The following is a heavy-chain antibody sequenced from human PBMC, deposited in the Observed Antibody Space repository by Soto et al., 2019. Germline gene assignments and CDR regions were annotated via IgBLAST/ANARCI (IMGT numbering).Heavy chain of an antibody. V-gene: IGHV5-10-1*01. D-gene: IGHD3-22*01. J-gene: IGHJ4*02. CDR2: IDPSDSQT. Sequence: HGESLKISCKGSGYSFAGYWITWVRQKQGKGLEWMGRIDPSDSQTYYSPSFRGHVTISVTKSITTVFLQWSSLRASDTAMYYCARQIYDSDTGPNFQYYFDSWGQGTPVTVSS. CDR3: ARQIYDSDTGPNFQYYFDS. CDR1: GYSFAGYW.